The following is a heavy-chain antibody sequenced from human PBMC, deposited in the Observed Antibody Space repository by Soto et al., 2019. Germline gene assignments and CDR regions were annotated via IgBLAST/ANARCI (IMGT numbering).Heavy chain of an antibody. J-gene: IGHJ4*02. V-gene: IGHV4-34*01. CDR3: ARLVGATPLLDY. D-gene: IGHD1-26*01. CDR2: INHSGST. CDR1: GGSFSGYY. Sequence: QVQLQQWGAGLLKPSETLSLTCAVYGGSFSGYYWSWIRQPPGKGLEWIGEINHSGSTNYNPSLKSRVTISVDTSKNQFSLKLSSVTAADTAVYYCARLVGATPLLDYWGQGTLVTVSS.